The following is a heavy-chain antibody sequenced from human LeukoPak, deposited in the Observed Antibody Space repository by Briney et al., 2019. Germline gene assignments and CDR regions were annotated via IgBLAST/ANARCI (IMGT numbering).Heavy chain of an antibody. V-gene: IGHV3-23*01. CDR1: GFTFSSYA. J-gene: IGHJ4*02. CDR3: AKSYNGYESKPDY. CDR2: ISNSGGRT. Sequence: GGSLRLSRAASGFTFSSYAMSWVRQAPGKGLEWVSSISNSGGRTFYTDSVKGRFTISRDNSKITLYLQMNSLRAEDTAVYYCAKSYNGYESKPDYWGQGTLVTVSS. D-gene: IGHD5-12*01.